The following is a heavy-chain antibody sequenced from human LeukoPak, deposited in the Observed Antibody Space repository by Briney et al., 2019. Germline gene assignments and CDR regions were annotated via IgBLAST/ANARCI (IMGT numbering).Heavy chain of an antibody. V-gene: IGHV3-53*01. J-gene: IGHJ4*02. Sequence: TGGSLRLTCADSGFAVGSSYMGWVRQAPGKGLEWVSVIYSGGSTYYADSMKGRFTLSRDNSKNTLYLQMNSLRAEDTAVYYCARLSGSYYEAYYWGQGTLVTVSS. CDR3: ARLSGSYYEAYY. D-gene: IGHD1-26*01. CDR1: GFAVGSSY. CDR2: IYSGGST.